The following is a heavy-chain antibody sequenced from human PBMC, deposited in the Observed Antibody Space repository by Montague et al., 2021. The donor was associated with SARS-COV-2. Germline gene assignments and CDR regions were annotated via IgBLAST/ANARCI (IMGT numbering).Heavy chain of an antibody. CDR2: IYNSGST. V-gene: IGHV4-59*01. CDR1: GGSISRYS. D-gene: IGHD6-13*01. CDR3: ASAGRDSSWYEVAFDI. Sequence: SETLSLTCTVSGGSISRYSWTWIRQPPGTGLEWIGYIYNSGSTNYNPSLTSRVTISVDTSKNQFSLKLSSVAAADTAGYYCASAGRDSSWYEVAFDIWGQGTMVTVSS. J-gene: IGHJ3*02.